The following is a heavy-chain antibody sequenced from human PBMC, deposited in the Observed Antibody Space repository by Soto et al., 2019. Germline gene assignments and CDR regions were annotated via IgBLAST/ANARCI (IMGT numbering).Heavy chain of an antibody. J-gene: IGHJ6*02. V-gene: IGHV3-23*01. CDR2: ISGSGGTT. CDR3: AKPPYSSSSYYYYGMDV. Sequence: EVQLLGSGGGLVQPGGSLRLSCAASGFTFSSYAMTWVRQAPGKGLEWVSAISGSGGTTYHADSVKGRFTISRDNSKNTLYLQMNSLRAEDAAVYYCAKPPYSSSSYYYYGMDVWGQGTTVTVSS. D-gene: IGHD6-6*01. CDR1: GFTFSSYA.